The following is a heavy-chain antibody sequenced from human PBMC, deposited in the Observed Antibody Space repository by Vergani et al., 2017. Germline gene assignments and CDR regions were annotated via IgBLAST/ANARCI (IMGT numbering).Heavy chain of an antibody. CDR1: GGSISSYY. CDR2: IYYSGST. V-gene: IGHV4-59*01. CDR3: ARGVVPAALYFDY. Sequence: QVQLQESGPGLVKPSETLSLTCTVSGGSISSYYWSWIRQPPGKGLEWIGYIYYSGSTNYNPSLKSRVTISVDTSKNQFSLKLSSGTAADTAVYYCARGVVPAALYFDYWGQGTLVTVSS. J-gene: IGHJ4*02. D-gene: IGHD2-2*01.